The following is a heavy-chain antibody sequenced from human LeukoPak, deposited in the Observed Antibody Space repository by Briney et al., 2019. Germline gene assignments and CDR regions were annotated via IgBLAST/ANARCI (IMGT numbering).Heavy chain of an antibody. J-gene: IGHJ4*02. D-gene: IGHD4-17*01. CDR1: GFTFSSYE. V-gene: IGHV3-48*03. Sequence: TGGSLRLSCAASGFTFSSYEMNWVRQAPGKGLEWVSYISSSGSTIYYADPVKGRFTISRDNAKNSLYLQMNSLRAEDTAVYYCAVTTGLIDDYWGQGTLVTVSS. CDR2: ISSSGSTI. CDR3: AVTTGLIDDY.